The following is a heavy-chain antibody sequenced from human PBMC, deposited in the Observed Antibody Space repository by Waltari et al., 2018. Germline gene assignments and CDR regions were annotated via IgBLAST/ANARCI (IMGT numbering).Heavy chain of an antibody. Sequence: LRLQESGPGLVKPSETLSLTCTVSGGSIRSSDCSWGWIRQPPGKGLESVGSVFYTGITSNNPSLKSRVTISVDTSKNQFSLRLSSVTAADTAVYYCARLTILGTEWGQGTLVTVSS. D-gene: IGHD2-21*01. J-gene: IGHJ4*02. V-gene: IGHV4-39*01. CDR2: VFYTGIT. CDR3: ARLTILGTE. CDR1: GGSIRSSDCS.